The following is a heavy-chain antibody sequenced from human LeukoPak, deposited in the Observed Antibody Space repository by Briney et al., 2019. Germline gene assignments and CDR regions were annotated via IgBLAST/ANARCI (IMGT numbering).Heavy chain of an antibody. D-gene: IGHD3-22*01. Sequence: SVKVSCKASGGAFSYYAISWVRQAPGQGLEWMGGTSPMFGTAIYAQKFQGRVTMTEDTSTDTAYMELSSLRSEDTAVYYCATEYYYDSSGPPPGNAFDIWGQGTMVTVSS. CDR2: TSPMFGTA. J-gene: IGHJ3*02. V-gene: IGHV1-69*06. CDR1: GGAFSYYA. CDR3: ATEYYYDSSGPPPGNAFDI.